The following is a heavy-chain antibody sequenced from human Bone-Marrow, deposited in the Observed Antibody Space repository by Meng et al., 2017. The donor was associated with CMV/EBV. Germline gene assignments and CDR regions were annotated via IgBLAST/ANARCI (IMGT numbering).Heavy chain of an antibody. V-gene: IGHV3-66*02. J-gene: IGHJ4*02. CDR1: GLTSSSEY. CDR3: VRDNGGSYYFDY. D-gene: IGHD1-26*01. CDR2: IYSGGST. Sequence: LSCAASGLTSSSEYMRWVRQAPGKGLEWVSVIYSGGSTDYADSVKGRFTISRDNSKNTLYLQINNLRPEDTSVYYCVRDNGGSYYFDYWGQGTLVTVSS.